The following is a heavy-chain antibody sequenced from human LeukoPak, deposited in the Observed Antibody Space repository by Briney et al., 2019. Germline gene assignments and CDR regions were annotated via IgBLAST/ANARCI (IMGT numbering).Heavy chain of an antibody. CDR1: GFTFSSYS. Sequence: GGSLRLSCAASGFTFSSYSMNWVRQAPGKGLEWVSSISSGSSYIYCADSVKGRFTISRDNAKNSLYLQMNSLRAEDTAVYYCAREASGYDSVDYWGQGTLVTVSS. CDR2: ISSGSSYI. V-gene: IGHV3-21*01. CDR3: AREASGYDSVDY. D-gene: IGHD5-12*01. J-gene: IGHJ4*02.